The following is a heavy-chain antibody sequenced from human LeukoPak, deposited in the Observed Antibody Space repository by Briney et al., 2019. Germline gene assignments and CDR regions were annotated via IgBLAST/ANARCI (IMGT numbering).Heavy chain of an antibody. Sequence: SETLSLTCTVSGVSIRSHYWSWIRQSPGKGLGWIGNIYYTGSTNYNPSLKSRVAFSIDTSKNQFSLTLNSMTAADAAVYYCASAGNPHYFDFWGQGPLVAVSS. V-gene: IGHV4-59*11. CDR3: ASAGNPHYFDF. J-gene: IGHJ4*02. CDR1: GVSIRSHY. CDR2: IYYTGST.